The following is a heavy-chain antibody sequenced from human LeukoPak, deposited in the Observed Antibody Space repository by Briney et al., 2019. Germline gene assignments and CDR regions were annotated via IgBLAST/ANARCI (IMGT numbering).Heavy chain of an antibody. CDR3: AKDLSPGVY. Sequence: GGSLRLSCAASGFTFSSYSMSWVRQAPGKGLEWVSAISGSDGSTYYADSVKGRFTNSRDNSKNTLYLQMNSLRAEDTAVYYCAKDLSPGVYWGQGTLVTVSS. D-gene: IGHD2-8*01. CDR2: ISGSDGST. V-gene: IGHV3-23*01. CDR1: GFTFSSYS. J-gene: IGHJ4*02.